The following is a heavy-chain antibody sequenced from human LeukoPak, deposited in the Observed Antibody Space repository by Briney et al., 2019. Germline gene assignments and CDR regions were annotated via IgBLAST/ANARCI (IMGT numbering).Heavy chain of an antibody. D-gene: IGHD3-10*01. CDR2: ISAYNGNT. Sequence: ASVKVSCKASGYRFITYGLSWVRQAPGQGLEWMGCISAYNGNTNFAPKLQGRVTMTADTSTSTAYMELRSLRSDDTAVYYCARDVFEGFGERVIDAFDLWGQGTMVTVSS. V-gene: IGHV1-18*01. CDR1: GYRFITYG. CDR3: ARDVFEGFGERVIDAFDL. J-gene: IGHJ3*01.